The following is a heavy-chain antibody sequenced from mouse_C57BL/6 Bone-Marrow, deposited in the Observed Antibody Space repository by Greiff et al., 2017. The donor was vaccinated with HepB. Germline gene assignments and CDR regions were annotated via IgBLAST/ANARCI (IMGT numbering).Heavy chain of an antibody. Sequence: VQVVESGAELVRPGASVKLSCKASGYTFTDYYINWVKQRPGQGLEWIARIYPGSGNTYYNEKFKGKATLTAEKSSSTAYMQLSSLTSEDSAVYFCARNWEEFAYWGQGTLVTVSA. V-gene: IGHV1-76*01. CDR1: GYTFTDYY. D-gene: IGHD4-1*01. CDR2: IYPGSGNT. J-gene: IGHJ3*01. CDR3: ARNWEEFAY.